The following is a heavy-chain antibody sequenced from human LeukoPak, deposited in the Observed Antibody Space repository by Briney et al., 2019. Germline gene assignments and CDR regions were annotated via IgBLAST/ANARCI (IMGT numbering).Heavy chain of an antibody. J-gene: IGHJ5*02. CDR3: ARHEYSGSYYGLSWFDP. Sequence: SETLSLTCTVSGGSISSSGYYWGWIRQPPGKGLEWIASIYYSGSTYYNPSLKRRVTISVDTSKNQLSLKLSSLTAADTAVYYCARHEYSGSYYGLSWFDPWGQGTLATVSS. V-gene: IGHV4-39*01. CDR1: GGSISSSGYY. CDR2: IYYSGST. D-gene: IGHD1-26*01.